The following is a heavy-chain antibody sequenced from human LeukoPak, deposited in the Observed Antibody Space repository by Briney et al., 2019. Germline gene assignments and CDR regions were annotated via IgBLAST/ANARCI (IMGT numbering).Heavy chain of an antibody. D-gene: IGHD3-22*01. CDR3: ARVGGDDSTGHYSVDY. J-gene: IGHJ4*02. V-gene: IGHV4-38-2*01. CDR2: LHHSGST. CDR1: GYSITSTYW. Sequence: SETLSLTCAVSGYSITSTYWWGCIRQPPGRGLGWIGSLHHSGSTSYSPSLKSRVTISVDTSKNQFSLRLSSVTAADTAVYYCARVGGDDSTGHYSVDYWGQGTLVTVSS.